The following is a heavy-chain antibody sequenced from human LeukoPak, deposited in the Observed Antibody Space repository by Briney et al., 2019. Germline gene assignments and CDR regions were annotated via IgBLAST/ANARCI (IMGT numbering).Heavy chain of an antibody. CDR1: GYTFTTHH. Sequence: ASVKVSCKASGYTFTTHHINWVRQATGQGLEWMGYINPNSGSTGYTKRFHGRVTFTRSTSTSTVYMEMSSLTSEDTAVYYCTRTAYCTNGVCYFTGYDHWGQGTLVTVSS. V-gene: IGHV1-8*03. CDR3: TRTAYCTNGVCYFTGYDH. CDR2: INPNSGST. J-gene: IGHJ4*02. D-gene: IGHD2-8*01.